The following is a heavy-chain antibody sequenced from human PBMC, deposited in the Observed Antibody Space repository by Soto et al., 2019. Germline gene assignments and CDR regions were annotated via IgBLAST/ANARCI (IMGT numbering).Heavy chain of an antibody. CDR1: GGSFSGYY. CDR3: ARGISYPQGDV. CDR2: INHSGST. J-gene: IGHJ6*04. V-gene: IGHV4-34*01. Sequence: PSETLSLTCAVYGGSFSGYYWSWIRQPPGKGLEWIGEINHSGSTNYNPSLKSRVTISVDTSKNQFSLKLSSVTAADTAVYYCARGISYPQGDVWGKGTTVTVSS.